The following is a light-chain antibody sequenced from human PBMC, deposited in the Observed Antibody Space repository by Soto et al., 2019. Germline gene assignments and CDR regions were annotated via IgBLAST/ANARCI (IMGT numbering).Light chain of an antibody. CDR1: SSDVGAYNY. J-gene: IGLJ2*01. V-gene: IGLV2-14*03. CDR3: SSFTASVKSI. Sequence: QSALTQPASVSGSPGQSITISCTGTSSDVGAYNYVSWYQRHPGKAPKLIIYDVSYRPSGVSVRFSGSKSGNTASLTISGLQPEDEADYYCSSFTASVKSIFGGGTKLTVL. CDR2: DVS.